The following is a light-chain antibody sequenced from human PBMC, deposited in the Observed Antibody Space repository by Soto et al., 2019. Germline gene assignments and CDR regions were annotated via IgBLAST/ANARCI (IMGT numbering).Light chain of an antibody. J-gene: IGKJ1*01. CDR3: QQLNSYPRT. V-gene: IGKV1-9*01. Sequence: DIQLTQSPSFLSASVGDRVTITCRASQGISTYLVWYQQKPGKAPKILIYGASTLQSGVPSRFTGSGSGTEFTLTISSLQPDDLATYYCQQLNSYPRTFGQGTKVEIK. CDR2: GAS. CDR1: QGISTY.